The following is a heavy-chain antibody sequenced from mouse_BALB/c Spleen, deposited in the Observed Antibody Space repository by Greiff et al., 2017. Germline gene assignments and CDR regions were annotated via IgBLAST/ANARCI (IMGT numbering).Heavy chain of an antibody. CDR3: ARYRDNYYWLAY. V-gene: IGHV2-4-1*01. D-gene: IGHD6-1*02. J-gene: IGHJ4*01. CDR1: GFSLTSYG. Sequence: QVQLKESGPGLVQPSQSLSITCTVSGFSLTSYGVHWVRQSPGKGLEWLGVIWSVGSTDYNAAFISRLSISKDNSKSQVFFKMNSLQADDTAIYYCARYRDNYYWLAYGGQGTPVTVS. CDR2: IWSVGST.